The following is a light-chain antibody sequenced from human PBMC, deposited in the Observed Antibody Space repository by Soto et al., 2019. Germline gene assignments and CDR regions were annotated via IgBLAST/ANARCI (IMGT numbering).Light chain of an antibody. CDR3: SSYTSTSTDV. Sequence: QSALTQPASVSESPGQSIAISCTGTSSDVGGYNSVSWYQHHPGKAPKLMIYNVSNRPSGVSNRFSGSKSGNTASLTISGLQAEDEADYYCSSYTSTSTDVFGTGTKLTVL. V-gene: IGLV2-14*03. CDR1: SSDVGGYNS. CDR2: NVS. J-gene: IGLJ1*01.